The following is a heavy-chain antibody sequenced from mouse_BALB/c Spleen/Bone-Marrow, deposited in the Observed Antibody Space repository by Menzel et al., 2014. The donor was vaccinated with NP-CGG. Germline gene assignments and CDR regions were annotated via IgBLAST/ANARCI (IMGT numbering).Heavy chain of an antibody. Sequence: EVKVVESGGGLVQPGGSRKLSCAASGFTFSSFGMHWVRQAPGKGLEWVAYISSGSSPIFYADTVKGRSTISRDNPKNTLFLQMTSLRSEDTAIYYCTRGGNWEDFDYWGQGTTLTVS. CDR3: TRGGNWEDFDY. CDR1: GFTFSSFG. V-gene: IGHV5-17*02. D-gene: IGHD4-1*01. J-gene: IGHJ2*01. CDR2: ISSGSSPI.